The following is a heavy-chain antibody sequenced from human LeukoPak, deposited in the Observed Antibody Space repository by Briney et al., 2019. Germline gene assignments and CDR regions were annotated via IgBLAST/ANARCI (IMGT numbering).Heavy chain of an antibody. D-gene: IGHD3-22*01. Sequence: ASVKVSCKVSGYTLTELSMHWVRQAPGKGLEWMGGFDPEDGETIYAQKFQGRVTMTEDTSTDTAYMELSSLRSEDTAVYYCATDAGDSSTEHDAFDIWGQGTMVTVSS. J-gene: IGHJ3*02. CDR2: FDPEDGET. CDR1: GYTLTELS. V-gene: IGHV1-24*01. CDR3: ATDAGDSSTEHDAFDI.